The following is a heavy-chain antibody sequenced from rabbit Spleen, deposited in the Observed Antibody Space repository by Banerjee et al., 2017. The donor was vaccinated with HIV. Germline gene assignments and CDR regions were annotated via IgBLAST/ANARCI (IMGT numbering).Heavy chain of an antibody. V-gene: IGHV1S45*01. CDR3: ARGYNSDDYGRLDL. J-gene: IGHJ3*01. Sequence: QQQLVESGGGLVKPGASLTLTCTASGFSFSSSYWICWVRQAPGKGPEWIGCIYVTSTYTYTYYASWAKGRFTISKTSSTTVTLQMTSLTAADTATYFCARGYNSDDYGRLDLWGQGTLVTVS. D-gene: IGHD6-1*01. CDR2: IYVTSTYTYT. CDR1: GFSFSSSYW.